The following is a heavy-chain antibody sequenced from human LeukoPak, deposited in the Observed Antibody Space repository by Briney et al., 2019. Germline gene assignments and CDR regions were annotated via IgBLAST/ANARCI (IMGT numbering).Heavy chain of an antibody. CDR2: VYDRGGT. V-gene: IGHV4-59*01. Sequence: SETLSLTCTVSGDFISRYYWSWIRQSPGKGLEWIGYVYDRGGTNYNPSLKSRAIISADTSKNQFSLKVTSVTAADTAVYFCARASDSGDWHLGYWGQGTLVTVSS. D-gene: IGHD2-21*02. J-gene: IGHJ4*02. CDR1: GDFISRYY. CDR3: ARASDSGDWHLGY.